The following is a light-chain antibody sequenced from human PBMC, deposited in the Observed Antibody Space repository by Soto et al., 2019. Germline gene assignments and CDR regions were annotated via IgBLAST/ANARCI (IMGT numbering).Light chain of an antibody. CDR2: DVS. J-gene: IGKJ4*01. Sequence: EIVLTQSPGTLSLSPGERATLSCRASQSVRNNYLVWYQQRPGQPPRFLMYDVSTRGAGIPDRFSGSGSGTDFTLTISRLEPEDFAVYYCQQYGSTPLAFGGGTKVEIE. V-gene: IGKV3-20*01. CDR3: QQYGSTPLA. CDR1: QSVRNNY.